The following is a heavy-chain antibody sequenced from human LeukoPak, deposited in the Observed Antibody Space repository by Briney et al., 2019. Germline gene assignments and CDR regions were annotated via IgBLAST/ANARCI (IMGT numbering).Heavy chain of an antibody. CDR1: GFTFSSYG. J-gene: IGHJ4*02. D-gene: IGHD2-8*01. V-gene: IGHV3-23*01. CDR3: AKTDYCTGPYDF. CDR2: ISGNGATR. Sequence: GGSLRLSCAASGFTFSSYGMHWVRQAPGKGLEWVSAISGNGATRFYADSVKGRFTISRDNSKNTLYLQMNSLRAEDTAVYFCAKTDYCTGPYDFWGQGTLVTVSS.